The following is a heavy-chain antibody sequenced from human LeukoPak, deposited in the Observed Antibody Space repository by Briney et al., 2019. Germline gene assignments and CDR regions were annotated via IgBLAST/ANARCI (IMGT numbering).Heavy chain of an antibody. J-gene: IGHJ3*02. D-gene: IGHD3-10*01. CDR1: GFTFSSYS. CDR2: ISSSSYI. V-gene: IGHV3-21*01. CDR3: ATYGSGDAFDI. Sequence: GGSLRLSCAASGFTFSSYSMNWVRQAPGKGLEWVSSISSSSYIYYADSVKGRFTISRDNAKNSVYLQMNSLRAEDTAVYYCATYGSGDAFDIWGQGTMVTVSS.